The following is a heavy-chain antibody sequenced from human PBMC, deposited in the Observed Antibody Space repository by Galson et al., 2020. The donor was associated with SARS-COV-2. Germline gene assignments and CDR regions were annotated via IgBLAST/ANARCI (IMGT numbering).Heavy chain of an antibody. D-gene: IGHD3-10*01. CDR3: ARAAIWFGDNAFDI. Sequence: SQTLSLTCAISGDSVSSNSAAWNWIRQSPSRGLEWLGRTYYRSKLYNDYALSVKSRITINPDTSKNQFSLQLNSVTHEDTAVYYCARAAIWFGDNAFDIWGQVTKVTVSS. CDR1: GDSVSSNSAA. V-gene: IGHV6-1*01. J-gene: IGHJ3*02. CDR2: TYYRSKLYN.